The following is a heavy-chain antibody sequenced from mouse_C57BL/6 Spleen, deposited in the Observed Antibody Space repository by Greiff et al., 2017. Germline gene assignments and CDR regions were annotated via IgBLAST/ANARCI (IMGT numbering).Heavy chain of an antibody. J-gene: IGHJ2*01. CDR3: ARGGDYDYDNFDY. CDR2: IYPGDGDT. V-gene: IGHV1-80*01. CDR1: GYAFSSYW. D-gene: IGHD2-4*01. Sequence: QVQLKESGAELVKPGASVKISCKASGYAFSSYWMNWVKQRPGKGLEWIGQIYPGDGDTNYNGQFKGKATLTADKSSSTAYMQLSSLTSEDSAVYFCARGGDYDYDNFDYWGQGTTLTVSS.